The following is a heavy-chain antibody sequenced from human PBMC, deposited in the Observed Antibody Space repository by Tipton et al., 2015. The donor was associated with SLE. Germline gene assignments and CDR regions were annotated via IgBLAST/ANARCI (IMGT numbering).Heavy chain of an antibody. V-gene: IGHV3-30*02. D-gene: IGHD3-3*01. CDR2: VRYDGSNK. J-gene: IGHJ3*02. Sequence: SLRLSCAASGFTFSSYGMHWVRQAPGKGLEWVAFVRYDGSNKYYADSVKGRFTISRDNSKNTLYLQMNSLRAEDTAVYYCASSYYDFWSGYYGGAFDIWGQGPMVTVSS. CDR1: GFTFSSYG. CDR3: ASSYYDFWSGYYGGAFDI.